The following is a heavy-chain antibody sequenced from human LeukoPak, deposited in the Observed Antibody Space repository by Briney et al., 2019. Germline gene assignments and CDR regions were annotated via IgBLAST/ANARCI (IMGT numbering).Heavy chain of an antibody. D-gene: IGHD3-10*01. CDR3: ARDVAGSGSL. Sequence: GGSLRLSCAASGFTFSSYWMHWVRQVPGKGLVWVARINEHGSITDYTDSVKDRFTVSRDNAWNTLYLQMNSLRAEDTAVYYCARDVAGSGSLWGQGTLITVSS. V-gene: IGHV3-74*01. J-gene: IGHJ4*02. CDR1: GFTFSSYW. CDR2: INEHGSIT.